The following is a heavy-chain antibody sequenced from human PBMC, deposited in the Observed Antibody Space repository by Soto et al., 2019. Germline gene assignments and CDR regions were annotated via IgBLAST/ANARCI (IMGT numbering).Heavy chain of an antibody. CDR1: GFTFSSYA. Sequence: EVQLVESGGGLVQPGGSLRLSCAASGFTFSSYAMHWVRQAPGKGLEYVSAISSNGGSTYYANSVKGRFTISRDNSQNTLYLQMGSLRAEDMAVYYCARGDCSSPSCYAGILDDWGQGTLVTVSS. V-gene: IGHV3-64*01. CDR2: ISSNGGST. D-gene: IGHD2-2*01. J-gene: IGHJ4*02. CDR3: ARGDCSSPSCYAGILDD.